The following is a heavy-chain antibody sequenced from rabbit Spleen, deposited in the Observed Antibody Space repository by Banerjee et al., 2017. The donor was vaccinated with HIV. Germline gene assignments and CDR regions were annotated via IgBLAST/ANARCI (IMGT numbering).Heavy chain of an antibody. CDR2: VYAGSNPNS. Sequence: QEQLEESGGDLVKPEGSLTLTCTASGFSFSSSYSICWVRQAPGKGLEWVACVYAGSNPNSYYASWAKGRFTISKTSSTTVTLQMTSLTAADTATYFCARDLDGVIGWNFGWRGPGTLVTVS. CDR3: ARDLDGVIGWNFGW. CDR1: GFSFSSSYS. J-gene: IGHJ2*01. V-gene: IGHV1S45*01. D-gene: IGHD4-1*01.